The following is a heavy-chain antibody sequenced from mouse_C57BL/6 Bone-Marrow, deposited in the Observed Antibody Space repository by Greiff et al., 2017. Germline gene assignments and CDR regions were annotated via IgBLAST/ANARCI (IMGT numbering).Heavy chain of an antibody. CDR2: IDPSDSYP. D-gene: IGHD1-1*01. J-gene: IGHJ2*01. CDR1: GYTFTSYW. CDR3: AREDLVRYYYDY. Sequence: QVQLQQPGAELVMPGASVKLSCKASGYTFTSYWMHWVKQRPGQGLEWIGEIDPSDSYPNYNQKFKGKSTLTVDKSSSTAYMQLSSLTSEDSAVYYCAREDLVRYYYDYWGQGTTLTVAS. V-gene: IGHV1-69*01.